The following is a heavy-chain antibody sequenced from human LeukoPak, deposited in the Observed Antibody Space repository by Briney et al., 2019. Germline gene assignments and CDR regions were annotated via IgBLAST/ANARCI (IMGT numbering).Heavy chain of an antibody. D-gene: IGHD3-22*01. J-gene: IGHJ4*02. CDR2: ISGSGGST. CDR3: AKDPWDSSGYFYFDY. CDR1: GFTFSSYG. V-gene: IGHV3-23*01. Sequence: GGTLRLSCAASGFTFSSYGMSWVRQAPGKGLEWVSAISGSGGSTYYADSVKGRFTISRDNSKNTLYLQMNSLRAEDTAVYYCAKDPWDSSGYFYFDYWGQGTLVTVSS.